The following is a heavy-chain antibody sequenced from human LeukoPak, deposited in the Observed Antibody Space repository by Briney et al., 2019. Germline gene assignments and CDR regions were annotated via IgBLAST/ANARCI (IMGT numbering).Heavy chain of an antibody. Sequence: ASVKVSCKASGGTFSSYAISWVRQAPGQGLEWMGGIIPIFGTANYARKFQGRVTITADESTSTAYMELRSLRSDDTAVYYCARDPAVASDYWGQGTLVTVSS. CDR1: GGTFSSYA. V-gene: IGHV1-69*13. CDR3: ARDPAVASDY. J-gene: IGHJ4*02. D-gene: IGHD6-19*01. CDR2: IIPIFGTA.